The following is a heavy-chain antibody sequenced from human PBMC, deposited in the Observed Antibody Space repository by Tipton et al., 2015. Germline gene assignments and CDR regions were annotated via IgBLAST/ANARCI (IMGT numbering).Heavy chain of an antibody. D-gene: IGHD6-13*01. CDR1: GGSISSSSYV. CDR2: IDYRGST. Sequence: TLSLTCSVSGGSISSSSYVWGWIRQPPGKGLEWLGAIDYRGSTSHNPSLMRRVSISVDTSKNQFSLKLYSVTAADTAVYYCARQFGSWPDYFDFWGQGTLVTVSS. V-gene: IGHV4-39*01. J-gene: IGHJ4*02. CDR3: ARQFGSWPDYFDF.